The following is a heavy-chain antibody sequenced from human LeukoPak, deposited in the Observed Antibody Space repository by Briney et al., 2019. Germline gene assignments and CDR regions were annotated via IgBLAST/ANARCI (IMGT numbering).Heavy chain of an antibody. CDR1: GGSISSSSYY. Sequence: SETLSLTCTVSGGSISSSSYYWGWIRQPPGKGLEWIGSIYYSGSTYYNPSLKSRVTISVDTSKNQFSLKLSSVTAADTAVYYCAKGYSYHRVGHNWFAPGGQETLVPVSS. CDR2: IYYSGST. J-gene: IGHJ5*02. D-gene: IGHD5-18*01. V-gene: IGHV4-39*01. CDR3: AKGYSYHRVGHNWFAP.